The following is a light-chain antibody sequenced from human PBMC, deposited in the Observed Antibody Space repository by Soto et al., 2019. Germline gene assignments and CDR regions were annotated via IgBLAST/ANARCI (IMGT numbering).Light chain of an antibody. CDR3: QQYGTSPRT. V-gene: IGKV3-20*01. CDR2: GAS. CDR1: QSVSSNN. Sequence: EIVLTQSPGTLSFSAGERATLSFRASQSVSSNNLAWYQQKLGRAPRLLISGASRRATGIPDRFSGSRSGTDFTLTITSLEPEDFAVYYCQQYGTSPRTFGQGTRLEIK. J-gene: IGKJ5*01.